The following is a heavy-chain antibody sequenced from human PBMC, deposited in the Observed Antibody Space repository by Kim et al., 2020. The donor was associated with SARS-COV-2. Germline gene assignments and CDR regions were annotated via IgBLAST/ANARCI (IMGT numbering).Heavy chain of an antibody. CDR1: GISFNSYA. CDR3: AKDSSHYRFFDY. CDR2: INGVGSNT. J-gene: IGHJ4*02. Sequence: GGSLRLSCVASGISFNSYAMSWVRQAPGKGLEWVSAINGVGSNTFYPTSVKGRFTISRDNSKNTLYLHMNGLRPEDTAVYFCAKDSSHYRFFDYWGQGTL. D-gene: IGHD6-6*01. V-gene: IGHV3-23*01.